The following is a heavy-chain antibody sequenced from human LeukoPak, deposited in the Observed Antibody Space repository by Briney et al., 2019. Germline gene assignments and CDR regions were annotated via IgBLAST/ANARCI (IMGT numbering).Heavy chain of an antibody. D-gene: IGHD3-10*01. CDR3: ALQGGDARLTKLRGVVIHNFHF. V-gene: IGHV3-23*01. J-gene: IGHJ4*02. Sequence: GGSLRLSCTVSGFTLSSYEMSWIRQAPGKGLEWVSSIDYDGGSGHYADSVKGRFTISRDNSNNTLFLHLNSLRGEDTAVYYCALQGGDARLTKLRGVVIHNFHFWGQGTLVTVSS. CDR1: GFTLSSYE. CDR2: IDYDGGSG.